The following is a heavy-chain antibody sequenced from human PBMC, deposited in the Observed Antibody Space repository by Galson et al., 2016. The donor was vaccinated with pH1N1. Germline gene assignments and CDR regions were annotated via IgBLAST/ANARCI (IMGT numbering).Heavy chain of an antibody. CDR2: ISPSGSTI. J-gene: IGHJ6*02. CDR3: ARELSCYPPCFYYYGMDV. D-gene: IGHD5-12*01. Sequence: GLEWVSYISPSGSTIYYADSVKGRFTVSRDNAKNSLYLQMNSLRSEDTAVYYCARELSCYPPCFYYYGMDVWGQGTTVTVSS. V-gene: IGHV3-11*04.